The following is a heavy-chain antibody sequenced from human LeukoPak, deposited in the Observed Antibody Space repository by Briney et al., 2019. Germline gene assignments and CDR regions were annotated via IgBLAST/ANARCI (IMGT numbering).Heavy chain of an antibody. CDR2: IYYSGST. CDR1: GGSISSSSYY. CDR3: ARRGYCSSTSCYEYWFDP. V-gene: IGHV4-39*02. J-gene: IGHJ5*02. Sequence: SETLSLTCTVSGGSISSSSYYWGWVRQPPGNWLEWIGIIYYSGSTYYNPSLKSRLTISVDTSKSHFSLKLSSVTATDTAVYYCARRGYCSSTSCYEYWFDPWGHGTLVTVS. D-gene: IGHD2-2*01.